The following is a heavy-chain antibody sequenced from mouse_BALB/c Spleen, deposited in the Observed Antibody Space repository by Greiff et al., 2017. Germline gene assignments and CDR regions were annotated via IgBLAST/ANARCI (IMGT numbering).Heavy chain of an antibody. D-gene: IGHD2-4*01. J-gene: IGHJ4*01. CDR1: GFTFSSYT. CDR3: TREGNDYDDGKAMDY. CDR2: ISSGGSYT. Sequence: EVKLQESGGGLVKPGGSLKLSCAASGFTFSSYTMSWVRQTPEKRLEWVATISSGGSYTYYPDSVKGRFTISRDNAKNTLYLQMSSLKSEDTAMYYCTREGNDYDDGKAMDYWGQGTSVTVSS. V-gene: IGHV5-6-4*01.